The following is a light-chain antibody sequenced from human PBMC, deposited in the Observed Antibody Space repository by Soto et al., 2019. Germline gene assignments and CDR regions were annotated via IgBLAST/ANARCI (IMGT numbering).Light chain of an antibody. Sequence: EIVLTQSPATLSLSPGERATLSCRASQSVSSYLAWYQQKPGQAPRLLIYDASNRATGIPARFSGSGSWTDFTLTISSLEPEDFAVYYCQQRSNWPPGMYTFGQGTKLEIK. V-gene: IGKV3-11*01. J-gene: IGKJ2*01. CDR3: QQRSNWPPGMYT. CDR1: QSVSSY. CDR2: DAS.